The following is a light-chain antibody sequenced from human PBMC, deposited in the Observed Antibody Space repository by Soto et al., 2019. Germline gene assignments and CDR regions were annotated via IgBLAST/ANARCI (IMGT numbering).Light chain of an antibody. V-gene: IGKV3-20*01. CDR2: GAS. CDR3: QQYGASAPNT. J-gene: IGKJ5*01. Sequence: IVLTQSPGTLSLSPGETATLSCRASQSINSNYLAWYQQKPGQAPRLLIYGASSRATGIPDRFSGSGSGTDFTLTISRLEPEDFAIYYCQQYGASAPNTFGQGTRLEIE. CDR1: QSINSNY.